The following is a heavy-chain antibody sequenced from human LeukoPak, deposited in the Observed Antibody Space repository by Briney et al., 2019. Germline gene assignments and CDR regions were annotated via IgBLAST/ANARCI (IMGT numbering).Heavy chain of an antibody. CDR1: GGSISSFY. J-gene: IGHJ3*01. CDR2: ISYSGTT. Sequence: PSETLSLTCTVSGGSISSFYWSWIRQPPGKGLEYIGYISYSGTTSYNPSLKSRVTISVDTSKNQFSLKLTSVTAAGTAVYYCARDKGLPQAFDLWGQGTMVTVSS. CDR3: ARDKGLPQAFDL. D-gene: IGHD5/OR15-5a*01. V-gene: IGHV4-59*01.